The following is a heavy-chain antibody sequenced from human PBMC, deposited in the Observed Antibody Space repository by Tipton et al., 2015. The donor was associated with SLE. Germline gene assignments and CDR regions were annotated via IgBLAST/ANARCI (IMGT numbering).Heavy chain of an antibody. CDR2: ISYSGTT. V-gene: IGHV4-39*01. CDR3: ARRYSATWYVEYFDY. CDR1: GGSMRSNSYY. D-gene: IGHD5-12*01. J-gene: IGHJ4*02. Sequence: TLSLTCTVSGGSMRSNSYYWGWVRQPPGKGLEWIGSISYSGTTYYSPPLKGRLTISVDTSKNQFSLKLSSVAVADTAVYYCARRYSATWYVEYFDYWGQGTLVIVSS.